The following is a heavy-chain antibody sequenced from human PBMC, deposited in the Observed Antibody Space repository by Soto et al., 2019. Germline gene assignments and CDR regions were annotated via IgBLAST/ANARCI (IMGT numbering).Heavy chain of an antibody. Sequence: QVQLQESGPGLVKPSETLSLTCTVSGGSISSYYWSWIRQPPGKGMEWIGYIYYSGSTNYNPSLKSRVTIAVDTSKSQFSLKLSSVTAADTAVYYCARGDYPSELMVRGVMFGYWGQGTLVTVSS. J-gene: IGHJ4*02. CDR3: ARGDYPSELMVRGVMFGY. CDR1: GGSISSYY. V-gene: IGHV4-59*01. CDR2: IYYSGST. D-gene: IGHD3-10*01.